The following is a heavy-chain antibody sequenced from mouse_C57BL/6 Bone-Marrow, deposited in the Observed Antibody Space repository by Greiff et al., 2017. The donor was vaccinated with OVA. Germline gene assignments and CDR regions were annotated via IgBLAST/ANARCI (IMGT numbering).Heavy chain of an antibody. D-gene: IGHD2-3*01. Sequence: QVQLKESGAELVRPGASVKLSCKASGYTFTDYYINWVKQRPGQGLEWIARIYPGSGNTYYNEKSKGKATLTAEKSSSTAYMQLSSLTSEDSAVYFCAREGYYAGYAMDYWGQGTSVTVSS. J-gene: IGHJ4*01. CDR2: IYPGSGNT. CDR1: GYTFTDYY. CDR3: AREGYYAGYAMDY. V-gene: IGHV1-76*01.